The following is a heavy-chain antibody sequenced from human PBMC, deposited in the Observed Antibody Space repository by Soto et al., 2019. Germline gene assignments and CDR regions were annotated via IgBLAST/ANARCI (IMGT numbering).Heavy chain of an antibody. CDR3: ARGDFSAYYYDSSGYYTPYYYYGMDV. Sequence: ASVKVSCKASGYTFTGYYMHWVRQAPGQGLEWMGWINPNSGGTNYAQKFQGWVTMTRDTSISTAYMELSRLRSDDTAVYYCARGDFSAYYYDSSGYYTPYYYYGMDVWGQGTTVTVSS. V-gene: IGHV1-2*04. CDR2: INPNSGGT. J-gene: IGHJ6*02. D-gene: IGHD3-22*01. CDR1: GYTFTGYY.